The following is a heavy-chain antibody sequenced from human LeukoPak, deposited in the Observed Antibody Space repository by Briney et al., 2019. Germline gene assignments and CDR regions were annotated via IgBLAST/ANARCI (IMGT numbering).Heavy chain of an antibody. CDR2: ISGSDGST. CDR3: APLGYCSDTSCSDTDY. Sequence: GGSLRLSCAASGFTFSSYAMSWVRQAPGKGLEWVSTISGSDGSTYYADSLKGRFTISRDDSKNTLYLQMNSLRAEDTAVYYCAPLGYCSDTSCSDTDYWGQGTLVTVSS. D-gene: IGHD2-2*01. V-gene: IGHV3-23*01. CDR1: GFTFSSYA. J-gene: IGHJ4*02.